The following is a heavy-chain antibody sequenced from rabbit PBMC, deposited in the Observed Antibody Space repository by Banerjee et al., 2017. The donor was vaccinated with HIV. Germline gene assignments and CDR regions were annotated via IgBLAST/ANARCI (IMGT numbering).Heavy chain of an antibody. CDR2: IAGGSSSST. Sequence: QSLEESGGDLVKPGASLTLTCKASGFSFSSYYYMCWVRQAPGKGLEWIGCIAGGSSSSTYYASWAKGRFTISKTSSTTVTLRTTSLTAADTATYFCARDLAGVIGWNFNLWGQGTLVTVS. CDR3: ARDLAGVIGWNFNL. CDR1: GFSFSSYYY. J-gene: IGHJ4*01. V-gene: IGHV1S40*01. D-gene: IGHD4-1*01.